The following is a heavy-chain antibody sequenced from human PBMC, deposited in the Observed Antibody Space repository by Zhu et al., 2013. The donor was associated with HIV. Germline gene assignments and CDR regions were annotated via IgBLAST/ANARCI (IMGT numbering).Heavy chain of an antibody. D-gene: IGHD2-2*02. Sequence: QVQLMQSGPEVKRPGSSVRVSCQASGVKLKFHAISWIRQAPGQGLEWLGSILPALASTKYGRNFQGRVSFTADTSQNTVYMELTNLKPDDTAVFYCARGPWSDHCGTTNCYTSSDSWGQGTLVIVSS. J-gene: IGHJ4*02. CDR1: GVKLKFHA. V-gene: IGHV1-69*09. CDR2: ILPALAST. CDR3: ARGPWSDHCGTTNCYTSSDS.